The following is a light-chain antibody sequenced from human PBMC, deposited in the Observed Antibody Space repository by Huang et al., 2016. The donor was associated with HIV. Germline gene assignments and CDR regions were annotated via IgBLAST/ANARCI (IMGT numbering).Light chain of an antibody. J-gene: IGKJ1*01. V-gene: IGKV1-8*01. CDR3: QQYYSYRT. CDR2: ASS. CDR1: HDINNF. Sequence: AIRMTQSPSSLSASTGDRVNITCRASHDINNFLAWYQQKPVKAPNLLIYASSILETGVPSRFSGSVSGTEFNLSISWLQSEDFATYYCQQYYSYRTFGQGTQVEIK.